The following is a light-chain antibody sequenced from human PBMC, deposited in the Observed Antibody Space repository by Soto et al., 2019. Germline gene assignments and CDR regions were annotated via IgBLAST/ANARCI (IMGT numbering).Light chain of an antibody. CDR1: ESIGRY. Sequence: EVVLTQSPATLSLSPGERATLSCRARESIGRYLAWYQHKLRQAPKLLIYDASHRAIGIPGRFSCYGPGTDFTLTISGLGPEDFAVYYCQWRSYLPPRLTFGGWNKVEIK. CDR3: QWRSYLPPRLT. CDR2: DAS. J-gene: IGKJ4*01. V-gene: IGKV3-11*01.